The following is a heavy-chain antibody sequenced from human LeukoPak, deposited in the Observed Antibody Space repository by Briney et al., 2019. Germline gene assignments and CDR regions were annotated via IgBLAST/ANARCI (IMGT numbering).Heavy chain of an antibody. D-gene: IGHD7-27*01. Sequence: GGSLRLSCAASGFTFSSYAMSWVRQAPGKGLEWVSAISGSGGSTHYADSVKGRFTISRDNSKNTLYLQMNSLRAEDTAVYYCAKAHGTGDSPYWYFDLWGRGTLVTVSS. CDR2: ISGSGGST. V-gene: IGHV3-23*01. CDR3: AKAHGTGDSPYWYFDL. CDR1: GFTFSSYA. J-gene: IGHJ2*01.